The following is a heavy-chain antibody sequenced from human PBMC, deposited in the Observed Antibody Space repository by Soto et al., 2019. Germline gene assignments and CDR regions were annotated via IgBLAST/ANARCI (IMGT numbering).Heavy chain of an antibody. D-gene: IGHD6-19*01. CDR1: GFTFSDHY. J-gene: IGHJ4*02. CDR2: TRNKANSYTT. Sequence: EVQLVESGGALVQPGGSLRLSCAASGFTFSDHYMDWVRQAPGKGLEWVGRTRNKANSYTTEYAASVKGRFTISRDESTNSLYLQMNSLKTEDTAVYYCARAWYSSGWNFDYWGQGTLVTVSS. V-gene: IGHV3-72*01. CDR3: ARAWYSSGWNFDY.